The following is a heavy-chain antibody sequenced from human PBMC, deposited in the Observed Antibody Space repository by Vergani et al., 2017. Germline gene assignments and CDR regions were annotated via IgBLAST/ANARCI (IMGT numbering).Heavy chain of an antibody. Sequence: EVQLEESGGGLVLPGRSLRLSCVASGFTSAGYAMHWVRQAPGKGLEWVSGISWNSNSIGYADSVKGRFTISRDNAKNSLYLQMNSLRAEDTAVYYCAKEPLEGQLTGGFQHWGQGTLVTVSS. V-gene: IGHV3-9*02. D-gene: IGHD6-13*01. CDR2: ISWNSNSI. J-gene: IGHJ1*01. CDR1: GFTSAGYA. CDR3: AKEPLEGQLTGGFQH.